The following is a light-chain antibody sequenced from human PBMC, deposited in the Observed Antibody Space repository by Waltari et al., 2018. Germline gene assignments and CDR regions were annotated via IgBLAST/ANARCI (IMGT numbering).Light chain of an antibody. J-gene: IGLJ1*01. V-gene: IGLV2-23*02. CDR3: CSYASSITYV. Sequence: QSALTQPASVSGSPGQSITISCTGTSSDVGSYNLFSWYQPHPGKAPQLMVYEVSKRPSGGSNRFSGSKSGKTASLTISGLQAEDEADYYCCSYASSITYVFGTGTKVTVL. CDR2: EVS. CDR1: SSDVGSYNL.